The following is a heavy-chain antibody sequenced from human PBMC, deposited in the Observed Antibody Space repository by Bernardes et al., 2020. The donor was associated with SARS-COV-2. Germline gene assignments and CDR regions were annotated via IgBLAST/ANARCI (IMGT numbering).Heavy chain of an antibody. J-gene: IGHJ5*02. CDR3: ARGAPTGSWFGFDP. Sequence: GGSLRLSCAASGFTFSTDDMHWVRQTTGKGLEWVSGIGSAGDTYYPDSVKGRFTISRENAMNSLFLQMNSLRAGDTAVYYCARGAPTGSWFGFDPWGQGTLVTVSS. CDR1: GFTFSTDD. D-gene: IGHD6-13*01. CDR2: IGSAGDT. V-gene: IGHV3-13*01.